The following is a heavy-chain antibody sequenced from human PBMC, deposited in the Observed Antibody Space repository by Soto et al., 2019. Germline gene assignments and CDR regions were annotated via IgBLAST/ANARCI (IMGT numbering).Heavy chain of an antibody. Sequence: ASVNVSCKASGYTFTSYDINWVRQATGQGLEWMGWMNPNRGNTGHAQKFQGRVTMTSNTSISTAYMELSSLRSEDTAVYYCARDFPPLGGVLYYYYGMDVWGQGTTVTVSS. J-gene: IGHJ6*02. CDR3: ARDFPPLGGVLYYYYGMDV. D-gene: IGHD2-15*01. CDR1: GYTFTSYD. V-gene: IGHV1-8*01. CDR2: MNPNRGNT.